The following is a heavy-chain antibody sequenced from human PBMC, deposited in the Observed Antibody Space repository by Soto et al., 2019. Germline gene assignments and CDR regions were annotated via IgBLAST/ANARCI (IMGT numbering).Heavy chain of an antibody. Sequence: GGSLRLSCAASGFTFSSYAMSWVRQAPGKGLEWVSAISGSGGSTYYADSVKGRFTISRDNSKNTLYLQMNSLRAEDTAVYYCAKDPNYCTNGVCYSPYYYYGMDVWGQGTTVTVSS. J-gene: IGHJ6*02. CDR3: AKDPNYCTNGVCYSPYYYYGMDV. V-gene: IGHV3-23*01. CDR1: GFTFSSYA. CDR2: ISGSGGST. D-gene: IGHD2-8*01.